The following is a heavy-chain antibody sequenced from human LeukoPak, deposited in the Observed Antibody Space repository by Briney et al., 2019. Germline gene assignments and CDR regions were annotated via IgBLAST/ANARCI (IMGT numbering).Heavy chain of an antibody. CDR1: GYSISSGYY. Sequence: SETLSLTCAVSGYSISSGYYWGWIRQPPGEGLEWIGSIYHSGSTYYNPSLKSRVTISVDTSKNQFSLKLSSVTAADTAVYYCARQATVGRTGGLFDYWGQGTLVTVSS. D-gene: IGHD3-10*01. CDR2: IYHSGST. CDR3: ARQATVGRTGGLFDY. V-gene: IGHV4-38-2*01. J-gene: IGHJ4*02.